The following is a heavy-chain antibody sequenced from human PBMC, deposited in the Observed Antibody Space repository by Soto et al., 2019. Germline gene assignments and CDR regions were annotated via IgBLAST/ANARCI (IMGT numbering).Heavy chain of an antibody. CDR3: ARGLSASGAAGSHFDY. J-gene: IGHJ4*02. D-gene: IGHD6-13*01. Sequence: PSETLSLTCAVYGGSFSGYYWSWIRQPPGKGLEWIGEINHSGSTNYNPSLKSRVTISVDTSKDQFSLKLSSVTAADTAVYYCARGLSASGAAGSHFDYWGQGTLVTV. CDR1: GGSFSGYY. V-gene: IGHV4-34*01. CDR2: INHSGST.